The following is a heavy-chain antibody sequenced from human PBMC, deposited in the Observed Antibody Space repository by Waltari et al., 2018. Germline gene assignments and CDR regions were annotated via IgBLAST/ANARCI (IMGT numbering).Heavy chain of an antibody. V-gene: IGHV4-34*01. Sequence: QVQLQQWGAGLLKPSETLSLTCAVYGGSFSGYYWSWIRQPPGKGLEWIGEINHSGSTNYNPSLKRRVTISVDTSKNQFSLKLSSVTAADTAVYYCARALHRPHPSIGYWGQGTLVTVSS. CDR2: INHSGST. CDR1: GGSFSGYY. CDR3: ARALHRPHPSIGY. J-gene: IGHJ4*02.